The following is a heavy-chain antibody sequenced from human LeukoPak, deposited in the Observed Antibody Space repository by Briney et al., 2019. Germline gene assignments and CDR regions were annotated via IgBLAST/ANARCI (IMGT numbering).Heavy chain of an antibody. Sequence: GGSLRLSCAASGFTFSSYEMNWVRQAPGKGLEWVSYISSSGSTIYYADSVKGRFTISRDNAKNSLYLQMNSLRAEDTAVYYCARDRPENYGDYRPFDYWGQGPLVPVSS. CDR3: ARDRPENYGDYRPFDY. CDR2: ISSSGSTI. V-gene: IGHV3-48*03. J-gene: IGHJ4*02. D-gene: IGHD4-17*01. CDR1: GFTFSSYE.